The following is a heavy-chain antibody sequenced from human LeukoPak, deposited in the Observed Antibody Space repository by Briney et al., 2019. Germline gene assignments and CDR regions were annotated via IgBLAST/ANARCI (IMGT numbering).Heavy chain of an antibody. Sequence: PGGSLRLSCAASGFTFSTYPMHWVRQAPGKGLERVSVISYDGRDKHSADSVKGRFTISRDNSKNTLYLQMDSLRTDDTAMYYCARDQTSRAADYYFDYWGQGTLVTVSS. CDR1: GFTFSTYP. V-gene: IGHV3-30*04. J-gene: IGHJ4*02. CDR2: ISYDGRDK. D-gene: IGHD6-13*01. CDR3: ARDQTSRAADYYFDY.